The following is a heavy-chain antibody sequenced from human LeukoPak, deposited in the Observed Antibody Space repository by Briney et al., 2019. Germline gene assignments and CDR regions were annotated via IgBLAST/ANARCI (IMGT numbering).Heavy chain of an antibody. D-gene: IGHD4-17*01. V-gene: IGHV3-33*01. J-gene: IGHJ5*02. CDR2: IWYDGSNK. Sequence: PGGSLRLSCAASGFTFSSYGMHWVRQAPGKGLEWVAVIWYDGSNKYYADSVKGRFTISRDNSKNTLYLQMNSLRAEDTAVYYCARVIYGDYVEGGNWFDPWGQGTLVTVSS. CDR3: ARVIYGDYVEGGNWFDP. CDR1: GFTFSSYG.